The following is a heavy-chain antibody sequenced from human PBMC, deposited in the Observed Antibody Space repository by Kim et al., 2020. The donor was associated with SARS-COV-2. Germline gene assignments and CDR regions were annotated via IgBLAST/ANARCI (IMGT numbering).Heavy chain of an antibody. CDR2: IWYDGSNK. Sequence: GGSLRLSCAASGFTFSSYGMHWVRQAPGKGLEWVAVIWYDGSNKYYADSVKGRFTISRDNSKNTLYLQMNSLRAEDTAVYYCARDRFVFRGSSSSGLGYWGQGTLVTVSS. D-gene: IGHD6-6*01. CDR3: ARDRFVFRGSSSSGLGY. CDR1: GFTFSSYG. J-gene: IGHJ4*02. V-gene: IGHV3-33*01.